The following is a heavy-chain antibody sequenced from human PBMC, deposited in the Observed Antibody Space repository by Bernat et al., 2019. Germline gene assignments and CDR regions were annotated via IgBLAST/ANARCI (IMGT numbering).Heavy chain of an antibody. J-gene: IGHJ4*02. Sequence: QLQLQESGPGLVKPSETLSLTCTVSGGSISSSSYYWGWIRQPPGKGLEWIGSIYYSGSTYYNPSLKSRVPMSVDTSKNQFSLKLSSVTAANAAVYYCARLLRSLYYFDYWGQGTLVTVSS. CDR1: GGSISSSSYY. CDR3: ARLLRSLYYFDY. CDR2: IYYSGST. D-gene: IGHD3-3*01. V-gene: IGHV4-39*01.